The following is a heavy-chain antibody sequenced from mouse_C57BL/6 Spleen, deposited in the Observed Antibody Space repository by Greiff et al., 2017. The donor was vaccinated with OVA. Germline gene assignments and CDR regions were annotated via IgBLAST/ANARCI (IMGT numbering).Heavy chain of an antibody. V-gene: IGHV1-61*01. CDR2: IYPSDSET. D-gene: IGHD1-1*01. J-gene: IGHJ2*01. Sequence: QVQLKQPGAELVRPGSSVKLSCKASGYTFTSYWMDWVKQRPGQGLEWIGNIYPSDSETHYNQKFKDKATLTVDKSSSTAYMQLSSLTSEDSAVYYCARCYYGSSYDYWGQGTTLTVSS. CDR3: ARCYYGSSYDY. CDR1: GYTFTSYW.